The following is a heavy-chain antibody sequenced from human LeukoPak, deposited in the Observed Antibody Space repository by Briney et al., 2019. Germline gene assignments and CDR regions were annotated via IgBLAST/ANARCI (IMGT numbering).Heavy chain of an antibody. J-gene: IGHJ4*02. D-gene: IGHD6-19*01. CDR3: ASDSSGWYVSPHFDY. CDR2: ISSSGSTI. V-gene: IGHV3-48*03. CDR1: GFTFSSYE. Sequence: GSLRLSCAASGFTFSSYEMNWVRQAPGKGLEWVSYISSSGSTIYYADSVKGRFTISRDNAKNSLYLQMNSLRAEDTAVYYCASDSSGWYVSPHFDYWGQGTLVTVSS.